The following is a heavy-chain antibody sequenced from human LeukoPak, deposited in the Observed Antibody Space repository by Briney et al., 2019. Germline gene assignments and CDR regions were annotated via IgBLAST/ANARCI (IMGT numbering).Heavy chain of an antibody. CDR2: INRSSSHI. D-gene: IGHD1-1*01. CDR1: GFILSSYS. CDR3: GRGIPQHGAIRLDAFDI. V-gene: IGHV3-48*01. Sequence: GGSLRLSCAASGFILSSYSMNWVRQATGEGREWVSYINRSSSHIYYADSVKGRFTISRDNAKNTLYLKINSLRGEDRSVFYCGRGIPQHGAIRLDAFDIWGQGAMGTASS. J-gene: IGHJ3*02.